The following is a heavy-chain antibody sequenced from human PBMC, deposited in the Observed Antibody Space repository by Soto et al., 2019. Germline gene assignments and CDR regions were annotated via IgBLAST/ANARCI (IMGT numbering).Heavy chain of an antibody. Sequence: PGESLKISCNGSGYSFTSYWISWVRQMPGKGLEWMGRIDPSDSYTNYSPSFQGHVTISADKSISTAYLQWSSLKASDTAMYYCARRPNYYDSSGYGAFDIWGQGTMVTVSS. CDR3: ARRPNYYDSSGYGAFDI. CDR1: GYSFTSYW. V-gene: IGHV5-10-1*01. CDR2: IDPSDSYT. D-gene: IGHD3-22*01. J-gene: IGHJ3*02.